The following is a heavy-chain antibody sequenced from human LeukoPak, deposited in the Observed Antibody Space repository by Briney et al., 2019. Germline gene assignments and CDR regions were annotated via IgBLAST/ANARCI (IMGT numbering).Heavy chain of an antibody. CDR3: AKDRTGYSYGYFLSP. CDR1: GFTFSSYA. CDR2: ISDNVSGGST. D-gene: IGHD5-18*01. J-gene: IGHJ5*02. Sequence: PGGSLRLSCAASGFTFSSYAMSWVRQAPGKGLEWVSTISDNVSGGSTYYADSVKGRFTISRDNSKNTLYLQMNSLRAEDTAVYYCAKDRTGYSYGYFLSPWGQGTLVTVSS. V-gene: IGHV3-23*01.